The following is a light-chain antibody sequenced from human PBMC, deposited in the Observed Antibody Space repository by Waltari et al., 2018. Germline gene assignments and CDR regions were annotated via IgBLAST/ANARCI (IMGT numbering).Light chain of an antibody. CDR2: TND. CDR1: RSNIGSQT. V-gene: IGLV1-44*01. J-gene: IGLJ2*01. CDR3: SAWDDSLNGVV. Sequence: QSVLTQPPSASGTPGQRVTISCSGSRSNIGSQTVNCNQQFPGTASNRLTYTNDQRPSGGPYHFSASKSRTSASLAISGLQSEDEADYYCSAWDDSLNGVVFGGGTKLTVL.